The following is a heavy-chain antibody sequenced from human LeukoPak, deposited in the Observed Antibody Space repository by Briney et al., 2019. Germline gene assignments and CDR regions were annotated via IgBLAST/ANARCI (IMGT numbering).Heavy chain of an antibody. J-gene: IGHJ4*02. CDR3: ARDYYDSSGYSLSGYFDY. CDR1: GYIFTTSG. V-gene: IGHV1-69*05. D-gene: IGHD3-22*01. Sequence: GASVKVSCKASGYIFTTSGISWVRQAPGQGLEWMGGIIPIFGTANYAQKFQGRVTITTDESTSTAYMELSSLRSEDTAVYYCARDYYDSSGYSLSGYFDYWGQGTLVTVSS. CDR2: IIPIFGTA.